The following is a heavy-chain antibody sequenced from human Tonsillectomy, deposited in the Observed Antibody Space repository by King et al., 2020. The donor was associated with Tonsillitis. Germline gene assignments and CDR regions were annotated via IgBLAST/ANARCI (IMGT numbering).Heavy chain of an antibody. CDR3: ARGAYCGGDCRRNDAFDI. D-gene: IGHD2-21*02. V-gene: IGHV4-59*01. CDR1: GGSISSYY. J-gene: IGHJ3*02. CDR2: IYYSGST. Sequence: QLQESGPGLVKPSETLSLTCTVSGGSISSYYWSWIRQPPGKGLEWIGYIYYSGSTNYNPSLKSRVTISVDTSKNHFSLKLSSVTAADTAVYYCARGAYCGGDCRRNDAFDIWGQGTMVTVSS.